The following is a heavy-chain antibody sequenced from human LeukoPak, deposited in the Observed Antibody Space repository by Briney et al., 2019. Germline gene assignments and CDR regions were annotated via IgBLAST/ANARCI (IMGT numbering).Heavy chain of an antibody. CDR2: IYYSGST. CDR1: GGSISSSSYY. V-gene: IGHV4-39*07. CDR3: AGSPRGEWELLFDY. Sequence: KSSETLSLTCTVSGGSISSSSYYWGWIRQPPGKGLEWIGSIYYSGSTYYNPSLKSRVTISVDTSKNQFSLKLSSVTAADTAVYYCAGSPRGEWELLFDYWGQGTLVTVSS. D-gene: IGHD1-26*01. J-gene: IGHJ4*02.